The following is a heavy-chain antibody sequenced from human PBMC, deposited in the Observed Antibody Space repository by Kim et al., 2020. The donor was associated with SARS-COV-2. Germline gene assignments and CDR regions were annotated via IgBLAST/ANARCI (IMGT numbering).Heavy chain of an antibody. D-gene: IGHD2-15*01. V-gene: IGHV4-39*01. J-gene: IGHJ3*02. Sequence: SETLSLTCTVSGGSISSSSYYWGWIRQPPGKGLEWIGSIYYSGSTYYNPSLKSRVTISVDTSKNQFSLKLSSVTAADTAVYYCARRYWGLRGDAFDIWGQGTMVTVSS. CDR2: IYYSGST. CDR1: GGSISSSSYY. CDR3: ARRYWGLRGDAFDI.